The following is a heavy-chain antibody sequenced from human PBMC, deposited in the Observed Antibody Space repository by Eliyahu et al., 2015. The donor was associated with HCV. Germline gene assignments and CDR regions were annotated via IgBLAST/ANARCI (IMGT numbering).Heavy chain of an antibody. V-gene: IGHV3-53*01. Sequence: EVQLVESGGGLIQPGGSLRLSCAASGFTVSSHFMSWVRQXPGKGLEWVSVIYSGGNTYYADSVKGRFTISRDNSKNTLYLQMISLRAEDTAVYYCARSGPGWHDYWGQGTLVTVSS. CDR2: IYSGGNT. D-gene: IGHD1-26*01. CDR1: GFTVSSHF. J-gene: IGHJ4*02. CDR3: ARSGPGWHDY.